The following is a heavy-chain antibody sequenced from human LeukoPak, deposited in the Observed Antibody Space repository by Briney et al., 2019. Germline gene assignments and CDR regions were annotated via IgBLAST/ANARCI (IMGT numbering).Heavy chain of an antibody. CDR3: ARKSHLNFLEWEHGYFDY. Sequence: MASETLSLTCTVSGGSISSSSYYWGWIRQPPGKGLEWIGSIYYSGSTYYNPSLKSRVTISVDTSKNQFSLKLSSVTAAGTAVYYCARKSHLNFLEWEHGYFDYWGQGTLVSVSS. D-gene: IGHD3-3*01. CDR1: GGSISSSSYY. V-gene: IGHV4-39*01. CDR2: IYYSGST. J-gene: IGHJ4*02.